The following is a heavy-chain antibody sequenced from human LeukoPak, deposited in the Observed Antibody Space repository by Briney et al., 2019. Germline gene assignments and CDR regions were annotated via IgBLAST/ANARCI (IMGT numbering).Heavy chain of an antibody. V-gene: IGHV3-11*03. CDR1: GFTFSDYY. Sequence: GGSLRLSCVASGFTFSDYYMSWIRQAPGKGLEWVSYISRSSSDTNYADSVKGRFTISRDNAKNSLYLQMNSLRAEDTAVYYCASARGSNYGSLGDWGQGTLVTVSS. CDR3: ASARGSNYGSLGD. J-gene: IGHJ4*02. CDR2: ISRSSSDT. D-gene: IGHD5-18*01.